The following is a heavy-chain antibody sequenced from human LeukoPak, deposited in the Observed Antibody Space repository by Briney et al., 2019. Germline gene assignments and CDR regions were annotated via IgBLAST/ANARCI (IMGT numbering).Heavy chain of an antibody. V-gene: IGHV3-21*01. J-gene: IGHJ4*02. CDR3: ARVLETDCSGGSCYSGLDY. CDR1: GCTFSRYN. Sequence: GGSPRLSCAASGCTFSRYNMNWVRQAPGKGLEWVSSISRTGNYIYYADSVKGRFTISRDNAQNSLFLQMNSLRVEDTAVYYCARVLETDCSGGSCYSGLDYWGQGTLVTVSS. CDR2: ISRTGNYI. D-gene: IGHD2-15*01.